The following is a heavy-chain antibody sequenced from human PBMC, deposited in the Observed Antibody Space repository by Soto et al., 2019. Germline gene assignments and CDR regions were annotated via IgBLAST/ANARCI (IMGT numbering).Heavy chain of an antibody. Sequence: GGSLRLSCAASGFTFSSYWMHWVRQAPGKGLVWVSRINSDGSSTSYADSVKGRFTISRDNAKNTLYLQMNSLRAEDTAVYYCARGYCTNGVCYTSPRGSYDPYYYYYMDVWGKGTTVTVSS. CDR3: ARGYCTNGVCYTSPRGSYDPYYYYYMDV. CDR2: INSDGSST. CDR1: GFTFSSYW. D-gene: IGHD2-8*01. J-gene: IGHJ6*03. V-gene: IGHV3-74*01.